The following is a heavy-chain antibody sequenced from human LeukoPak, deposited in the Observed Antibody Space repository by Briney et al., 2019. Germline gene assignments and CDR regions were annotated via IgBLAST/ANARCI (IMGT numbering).Heavy chain of an antibody. CDR1: GFTFSSYG. J-gene: IGHJ3*02. D-gene: IGHD4-17*01. Sequence: GGSLRLSCAASGFTFSSYGMHWVRQAPGKGLEWVPVIWYDGSNKYYADSVKGRFTISRDNSKNTLYLQMNSLRAEDTAVYYCARSRGDYVPDAFDIWGQGTMVTVSS. CDR3: ARSRGDYVPDAFDI. V-gene: IGHV3-33*01. CDR2: IWYDGSNK.